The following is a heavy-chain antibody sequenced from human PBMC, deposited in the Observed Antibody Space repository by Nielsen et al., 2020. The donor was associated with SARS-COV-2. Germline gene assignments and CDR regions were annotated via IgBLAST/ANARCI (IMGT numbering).Heavy chain of an antibody. Sequence: GGSLRLSCAASGFSFSDSYMSWVRQAPGKGLEWVSYISTSSSYTNYADSVKGRFTISRDNAKKSLYLQMNSLRAEDTVLYYCARVGFWNYPKLYYFDYWGQGTLVTVSS. V-gene: IGHV3-11*05. CDR1: GFSFSDSY. CDR3: ARVGFWNYPKLYYFDY. CDR2: ISTSSSYT. D-gene: IGHD1-7*01. J-gene: IGHJ4*02.